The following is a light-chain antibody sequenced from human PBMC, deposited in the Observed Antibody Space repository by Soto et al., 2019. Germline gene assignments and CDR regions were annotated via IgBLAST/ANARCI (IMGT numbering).Light chain of an antibody. V-gene: IGKV1-5*03. CDR1: QAIDSW. CDR3: QQYNSYPWT. CDR2: KAS. Sequence: DNAMTKSPSTLSESLGDSVPINCRASQAIDSWLAWYQQRPGKPPNLLIYKASTLASGVPSRFSGSGSGTEFTLTINSLQPDDFATYYCQQYNSYPWTFGQGTKVDI. J-gene: IGKJ1*01.